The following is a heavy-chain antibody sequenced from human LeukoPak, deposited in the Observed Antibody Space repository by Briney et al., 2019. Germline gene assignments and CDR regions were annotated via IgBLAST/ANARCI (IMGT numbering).Heavy chain of an antibody. J-gene: IGHJ4*02. CDR3: ARETLSDFWSGYYS. CDR2: IYYSGST. CDR1: GGSISSYY. V-gene: IGHV4-59*01. Sequence: SETLSLACTVSGGSISSYYWSWIRQPPGKGLEWIGYIYYSGSTNYNPSLKSRVTISVDTSKNQFSLKLSSVTAADTAVYYCARETLSDFWSGYYSWGQGTLVTVSS. D-gene: IGHD3-3*01.